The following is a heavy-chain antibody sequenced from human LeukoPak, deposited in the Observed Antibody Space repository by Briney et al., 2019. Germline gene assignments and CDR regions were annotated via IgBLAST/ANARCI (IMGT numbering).Heavy chain of an antibody. J-gene: IGHJ4*02. CDR1: GFTFSSYG. CDR2: IWYDGSNK. D-gene: IGHD5-12*01. V-gene: IGHV3-33*01. CDR3: ARARDRYSGYVPFDY. Sequence: GGSLRLSCAASGFTFSSYGMHWVRQAPGKGLEWVAVIWYDGSNKYYADSVKGRFTISRDNSKNTLYLQMNSLRAEDTAVYYCARARDRYSGYVPFDYWGQGTLVTVSS.